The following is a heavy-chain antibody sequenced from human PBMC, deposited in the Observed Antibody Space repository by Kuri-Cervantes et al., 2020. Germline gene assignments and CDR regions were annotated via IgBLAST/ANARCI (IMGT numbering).Heavy chain of an antibody. J-gene: IGHJ6*02. D-gene: IGHD3-10*01. Sequence: SETLSLTCAVYGGSFSGYYWSWIRQPPGKGLEWIGEINHSGSTNYNPSLKSRVTISVDTSKNQFSLKLSSVTAADTAVYYCARAPLYYYGSGADNYYYGMDVWGQGTTVTVSS. CDR3: ARAPLYYYGSGADNYYYGMDV. V-gene: IGHV4-34*01. CDR1: GGSFSGYY. CDR2: INHSGST.